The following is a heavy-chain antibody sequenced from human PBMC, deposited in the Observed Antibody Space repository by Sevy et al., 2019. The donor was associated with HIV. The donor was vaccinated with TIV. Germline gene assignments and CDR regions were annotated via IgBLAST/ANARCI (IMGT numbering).Heavy chain of an antibody. CDR3: AKDYSAGITMVRGAYRARGDYFDY. J-gene: IGHJ4*02. CDR1: GFTFRTSG. CDR2: ISYDEAHK. V-gene: IGHV3-30*18. D-gene: IGHD3-10*01. Sequence: GGSLRLSCVTSGFTFRTSGMHWVRQSPGKGLEWVAVISYDEAHKNYADSVKGRFSICKDNTKNTLYLQMSSLGTEDTAVYYCAKDYSAGITMVRGAYRARGDYFDYWGQGTQVTVSS.